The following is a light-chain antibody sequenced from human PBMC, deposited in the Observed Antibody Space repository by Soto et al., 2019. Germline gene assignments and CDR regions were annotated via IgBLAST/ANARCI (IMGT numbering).Light chain of an antibody. CDR2: AAS. J-gene: IGKJ1*01. Sequence: DIQMTQSPSSLSASVGDRVTITCRASQSIRIYLNWYQQKPGKAPELLIFAASSLQSGVPSRFSGSGSGTDFTLTISSLQPEDFATDYCQQSGETPPWTFGQGTKVEIK. V-gene: IGKV1-39*01. CDR3: QQSGETPPWT. CDR1: QSIRIY.